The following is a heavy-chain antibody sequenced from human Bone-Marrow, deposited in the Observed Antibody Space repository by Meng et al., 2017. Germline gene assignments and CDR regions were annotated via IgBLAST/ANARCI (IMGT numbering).Heavy chain of an antibody. CDR1: GDSISSSDSY. V-gene: IGHV4-39*01. J-gene: IGHJ5*02. Sequence: QPQLQESGPGLVKPSETLSLTCRVSGDSISSSDSYWGWIRQSPGKGLEWIGSIGHSGFTYYTPSLESRVTVSIDTSKSQFSLKLTSVTAADTAVYYCVRSSGWVRTGFDPWGQGTLVTLSS. D-gene: IGHD6-19*01. CDR2: IGHSGFT. CDR3: VRSSGWVRTGFDP.